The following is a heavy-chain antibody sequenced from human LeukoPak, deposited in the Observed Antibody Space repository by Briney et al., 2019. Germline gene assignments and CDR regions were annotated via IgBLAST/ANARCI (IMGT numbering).Heavy chain of an antibody. CDR2: IKQDGSEK. Sequence: GGSLTLSCAASGFTFSSCWMSWVRQAPGKGLEWVANIKQDGSEKYYVDSVKGRFTISRDNAKNSLYLQMNSLRAEDTAVYYCARDLAPAAIQVAFDIWGQGTMVTVSS. CDR1: GFTFSSCW. J-gene: IGHJ3*02. CDR3: ARDLAPAAIQVAFDI. D-gene: IGHD2-2*01. V-gene: IGHV3-7*01.